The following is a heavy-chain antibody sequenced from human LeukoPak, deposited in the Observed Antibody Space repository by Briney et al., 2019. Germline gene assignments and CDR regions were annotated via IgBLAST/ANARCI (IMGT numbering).Heavy chain of an antibody. V-gene: IGHV3-53*01. CDR2: IYSGGST. J-gene: IGHJ6*03. D-gene: IGHD2/OR15-2a*01. CDR3: ASSGNYYYYYMDV. Sequence: PGGSLRLSCAASGFTVSSNYMSWVRQAPGKGLEWVSVIYSGGSTYYAYSVKGRFTISRDNSKNTLYLQMNSLRAEDTAVYYCASSGNYYYYYMDVWGKGTTVTVSS. CDR1: GFTVSSNY.